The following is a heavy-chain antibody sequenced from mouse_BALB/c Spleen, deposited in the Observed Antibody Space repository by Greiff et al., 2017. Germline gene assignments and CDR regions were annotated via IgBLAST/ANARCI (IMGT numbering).Heavy chain of an antibody. J-gene: IGHJ4*01. D-gene: IGHD1-2*01. V-gene: IGHV7-3*02. CDR2: IRNKANGYTT. CDR1: GFTFTDYY. CDR3: ARDMDYGYYYAMDY. Sequence: EVQGVESGGGLVQPGGSLRLSCATSGFTFTDYYMSWVRQPPGKALEWLGFIRNKANGYTTEYSASVKGRFTISRDNSQSILYLQMNTLRAEDSATYYCARDMDYGYYYAMDYWGQGTSVTVSS.